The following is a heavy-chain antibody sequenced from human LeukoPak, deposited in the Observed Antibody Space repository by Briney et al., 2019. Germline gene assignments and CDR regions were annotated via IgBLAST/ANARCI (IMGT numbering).Heavy chain of an antibody. Sequence: GASVKVSCKATGYTFIIHGISWVRPAPGQGLEWMGWISPYNGNTNYAQNLQGRVTMTIDTSMSTVYMELRSLTSDDTAVYYCGRVLGQWLVLGYWGQGTLVTVSS. CDR1: GYTFIIHG. J-gene: IGHJ4*02. CDR2: ISPYNGNT. CDR3: GRVLGQWLVLGY. V-gene: IGHV1-18*01. D-gene: IGHD6-19*01.